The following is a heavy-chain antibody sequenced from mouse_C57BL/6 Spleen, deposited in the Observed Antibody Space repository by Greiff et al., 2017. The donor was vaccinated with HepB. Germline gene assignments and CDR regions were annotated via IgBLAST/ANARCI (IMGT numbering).Heavy chain of an antibody. Sequence: VQRVESGAELVKPGASVKISCKASGYAFSSYWMNWVKQRPGKGLEWIGQIYPGDGDTNYNGKFKGKATLTADKSSSTAYMQLSSLTSEDSAVYFCARDDYDGGAWFAYWGQGTLVTVSA. CDR2: IYPGDGDT. J-gene: IGHJ3*01. CDR1: GYAFSSYW. V-gene: IGHV1-80*01. CDR3: ARDDYDGGAWFAY. D-gene: IGHD2-4*01.